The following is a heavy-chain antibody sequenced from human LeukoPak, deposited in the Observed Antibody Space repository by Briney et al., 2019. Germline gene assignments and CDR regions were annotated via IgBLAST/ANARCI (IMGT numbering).Heavy chain of an antibody. J-gene: IGHJ4*02. CDR2: MNSDGSST. V-gene: IGHV3-74*01. Sequence: GGSLRLSCAASGFTLSSYRMHWVRQAPGKGLVWVSRMNSDGSSTTYADSVKGQFTISRDNAKNTLYLQMNSLRAEDTAVYHCAREAFNYGDHYFDYWGQGTLVTVSS. CDR3: AREAFNYGDHYFDY. CDR1: GFTLSSYR. D-gene: IGHD4-17*01.